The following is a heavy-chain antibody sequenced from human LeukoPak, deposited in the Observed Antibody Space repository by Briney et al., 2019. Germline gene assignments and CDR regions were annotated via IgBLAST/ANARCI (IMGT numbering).Heavy chain of an antibody. CDR2: ISWNSGSI. V-gene: IGHV3-9*01. CDR3: AKGYNIAR. D-gene: IGHD3-10*01. Sequence: GGSLRLSCAASGFSFDDYAMHWVRQAPGKGLEGVSGISWNSGSIVYADSVKGRFTISRDNAKNSLYLQMNSLRAEDTALYYCAKGYNIARWGQGTLVTVSS. CDR1: GFSFDDYA. J-gene: IGHJ4*02.